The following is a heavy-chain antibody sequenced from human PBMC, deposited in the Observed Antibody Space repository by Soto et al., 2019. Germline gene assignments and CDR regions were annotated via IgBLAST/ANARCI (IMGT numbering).Heavy chain of an antibody. CDR2: LYYGRSA. J-gene: IGHJ4*02. D-gene: IGHD3-22*01. V-gene: IGHV4-59*01. CDR3: ALRSMAVVPEY. CDR1: GDSISTYY. Sequence: QVQLQESGPGLVKPSETLSLTCAVSGDSISTYYCLWIRQPPGKGLESIGHLYYGRSANYNPSLKSRVTLSVDTSTNQCSLTLSSMTAADTAVYYCALRSMAVVPEYWGQGTLVPVSS.